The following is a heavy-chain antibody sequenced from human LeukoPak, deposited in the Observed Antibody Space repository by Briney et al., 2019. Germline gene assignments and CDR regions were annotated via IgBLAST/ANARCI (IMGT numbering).Heavy chain of an antibody. CDR2: ISAYNGNT. CDR1: GYAFTSYG. V-gene: IGHV1-18*01. Sequence: ASVKVSCKASGYAFTSYGISWVRQAPGQGLEWMGWISAYNGNTNYAQKLQGRVTMTTDTSTSTAYMELRSLRSDDTAVYYCARDDYYDSSGYSYYYYYMDVWGKGTTVTVSS. D-gene: IGHD3-22*01. CDR3: ARDDYYDSSGYSYYYYYMDV. J-gene: IGHJ6*03.